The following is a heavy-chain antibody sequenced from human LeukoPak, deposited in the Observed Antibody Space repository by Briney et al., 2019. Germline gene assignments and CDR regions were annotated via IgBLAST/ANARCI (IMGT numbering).Heavy chain of an antibody. D-gene: IGHD3-10*01. J-gene: IGHJ4*02. CDR1: RFTFSSPT. Sequence: VASVTVSCTASRFTFSSPTVQWVRQARGQRLEWIGWIVVGSGYTNYAQKFQERVTFTGDMSTGTVYMELSSLRSEDTAVYYCAVARGLTDPLDFWGQGTLVSVSS. V-gene: IGHV1-58*01. CDR3: AVARGLTDPLDF. CDR2: IVVGSGYT.